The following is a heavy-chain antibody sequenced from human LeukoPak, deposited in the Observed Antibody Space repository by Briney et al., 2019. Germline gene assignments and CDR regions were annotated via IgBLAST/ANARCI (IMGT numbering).Heavy chain of an antibody. CDR1: GFTFSTYA. D-gene: IGHD3-3*01. J-gene: IGHJ4*02. CDR3: ARGSEAATIFY. CDR2: ISYDGSNK. Sequence: GGSLRLSCAASGFTFSTYAMHWVRQAPGKGLEWVAVISYDGSNKYYADSVKGRFTISRDNSKNTLYLQMNSLRAEDTAVYYCARGSEAATIFYWGQGTLVTVSS. V-gene: IGHV3-30-3*01.